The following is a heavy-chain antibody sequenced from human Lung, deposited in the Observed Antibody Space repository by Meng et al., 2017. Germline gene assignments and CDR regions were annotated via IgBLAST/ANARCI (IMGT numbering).Heavy chain of an antibody. CDR3: AKDQWQNLVRWFDP. J-gene: IGHJ5*02. CDR1: GFTCSSHA. CDR2: ISGSGGST. Sequence: EAQLLESGGGLVQPGGSLRLSWAAFGFTCSSHAMSWVRQAPGKGLEWVSAISGSGGSTYYADSVRGRFTISRDNSKKTLYLQMNSLRAEDTALYYCAKDQWQNLVRWFDPWGRGTLVTVSS. V-gene: IGHV3-23*01. D-gene: IGHD6-13*01.